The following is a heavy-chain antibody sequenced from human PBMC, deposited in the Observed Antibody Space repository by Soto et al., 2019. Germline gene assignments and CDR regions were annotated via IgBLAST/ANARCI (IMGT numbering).Heavy chain of an antibody. CDR3: AKDPIAESGPAGRYGMDV. CDR2: FSGSGGST. D-gene: IGHD6-19*01. Sequence: EVQRLESGGGLVQPGGSLRLSCAASGFTFSSYVMSWVRQAPGQGLEWVSGFSGSGGSTYYADSVKGPCTISRDNSKNTLYQKMNSLRAEDTAVNSCAKDPIAESGPAGRYGMDVWGQGTTVTVSS. V-gene: IGHV3-23*01. CDR1: GFTFSSYV. J-gene: IGHJ6*02.